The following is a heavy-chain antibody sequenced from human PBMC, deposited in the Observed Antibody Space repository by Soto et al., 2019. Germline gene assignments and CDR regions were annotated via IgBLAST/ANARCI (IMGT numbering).Heavy chain of an antibody. CDR2: ISGSGGST. Sequence: EVQLLESGGGLVQPGGSLRLSCAASGFTFSSNAMSWVRQAPGKGLEWVSAISGSGGSTYYADSVKGRFTISRDNSKNTLYLQMNSLRAEDTAVYYCAKDSRDCSGSSCYLIAEYFQHWGQGTLVTVSS. D-gene: IGHD2-15*01. V-gene: IGHV3-23*01. J-gene: IGHJ1*01. CDR1: GFTFSSNA. CDR3: AKDSRDCSGSSCYLIAEYFQH.